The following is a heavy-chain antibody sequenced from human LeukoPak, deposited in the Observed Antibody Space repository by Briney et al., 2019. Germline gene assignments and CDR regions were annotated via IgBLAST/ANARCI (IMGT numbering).Heavy chain of an antibody. CDR3: TRSSMAALAVDS. V-gene: IGHV3-21*01. CDR1: GFNFKTYS. CDR2: ISSGSDGTAGDYI. D-gene: IGHD6-6*01. Sequence: PGGSLRLSCVASGFNFKTYSMNWVRQAPGGGLEWISFISSGSDGTAGDYIYYADSVKGRFTISRDNTKNSLYLQMNGLRAEDTAVYYCTRSSMAALAVDSWGQGTLVTVSS. J-gene: IGHJ4*02.